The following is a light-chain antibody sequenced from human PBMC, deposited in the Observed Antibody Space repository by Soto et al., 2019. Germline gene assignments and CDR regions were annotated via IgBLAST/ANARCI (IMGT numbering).Light chain of an antibody. V-gene: IGKV3-11*01. CDR3: QQRSTWPVT. CDR1: QSVSSY. Sequence: EIVLTQSPATLSLSPGEGATLSCRASQSVSSYLAWYQQKPGQAPRLLIYDTSNRATGIPARFSGSGSGTDFTLLLSSLEPGDFAVYFCQQRSTWPVTVGLGTKVEV. J-gene: IGKJ1*01. CDR2: DTS.